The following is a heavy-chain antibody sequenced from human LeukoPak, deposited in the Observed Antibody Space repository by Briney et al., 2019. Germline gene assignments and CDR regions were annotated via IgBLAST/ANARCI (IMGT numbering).Heavy chain of an antibody. CDR1: GDSVSSNSAA. CDR2: TYYRSRWYN. CDR3: AAGSSGSSNYYFDY. D-gene: IGHD3-10*01. Sequence: SQTVSLTCAISGDSVSSNSAAWHWVRQSPSRGLEWLGRTYYRSRWYNDYAVSVRSRITINADTSKNQFSLQMNSVTPEDTAVYYCAAGSSGSSNYYFDYWGQGTLVTVSS. V-gene: IGHV6-1*01. J-gene: IGHJ4*02.